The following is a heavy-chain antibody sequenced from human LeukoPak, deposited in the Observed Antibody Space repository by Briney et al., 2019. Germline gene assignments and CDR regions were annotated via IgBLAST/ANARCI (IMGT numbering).Heavy chain of an antibody. D-gene: IGHD3-22*01. Sequence: SETLSLTCTVSGGSISSSSYYWGWIRQPPGKGLEWIGSIYYSGSTYYNPSLKSRVTISVDTSKNQFSLKLSSVTVADTAVYYCARQPPWDYYDSSGLFDYWGQGTLVTVSS. CDR2: IYYSGST. CDR1: GGSISSSSYY. CDR3: ARQPPWDYYDSSGLFDY. J-gene: IGHJ4*02. V-gene: IGHV4-39*01.